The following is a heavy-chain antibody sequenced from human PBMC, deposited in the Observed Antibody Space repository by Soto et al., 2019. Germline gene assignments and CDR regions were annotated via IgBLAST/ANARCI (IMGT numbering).Heavy chain of an antibody. Sequence: QVQLVESGGGVVQPGRSLRLSCAASGFTFSSYAMHWVRQAPGKGLEWVAVISYDGSNKYYADSVKGRFTISRDNSKNTLYLQMNSLRAEDTAVYYCTTEYSSLPYFDYWGQEPWSPSPQ. J-gene: IGHJ4*01. CDR3: TTEYSSLPYFDY. D-gene: IGHD6-6*01. CDR1: GFTFSSYA. V-gene: IGHV3-30-3*01. CDR2: ISYDGSNK.